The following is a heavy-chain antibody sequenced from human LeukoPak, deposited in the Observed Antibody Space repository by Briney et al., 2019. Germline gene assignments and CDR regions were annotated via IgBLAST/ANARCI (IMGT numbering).Heavy chain of an antibody. CDR3: ARDRSGGSGRYYYYYMDV. D-gene: IGHD6-19*01. V-gene: IGHV4-59*01. CDR1: GGSLSSYY. CDR2: IYYSGST. Sequence: SETLSLTCTVSGGSLSSYYWSWIRQPPGKGLEWIGHIYYSGSTNYNPSLKSRVTIFVATSKNQFSLKLSSVTAADTAFYYCARDRSGGSGRYYYYYMDVWGKGTTVTVSS. J-gene: IGHJ6*03.